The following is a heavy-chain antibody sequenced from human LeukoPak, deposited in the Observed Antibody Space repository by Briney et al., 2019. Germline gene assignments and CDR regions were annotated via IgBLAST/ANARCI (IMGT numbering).Heavy chain of an antibody. CDR1: GFSFSSYA. J-gene: IGHJ4*02. V-gene: IGHV3-23*01. D-gene: IGHD5-24*01. Sequence: GGSLRLSCAASGFSFSSYAMNWVRQAPGKGLEWVSGIGASGGSTYYADSVKGRFTISRDNSKNTLFLQINSLRAEDSAIYYCAKDLGRGWGQLPQYYFDFWGQGTLVTVSS. CDR3: AKDLGRGWGQLPQYYFDF. CDR2: IGASGGST.